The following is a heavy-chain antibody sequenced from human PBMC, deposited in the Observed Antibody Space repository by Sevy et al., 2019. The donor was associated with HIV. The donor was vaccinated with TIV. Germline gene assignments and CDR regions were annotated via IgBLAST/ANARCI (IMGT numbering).Heavy chain of an antibody. CDR2: ISGSGTRT. CDR1: GFSFDSYC. Sequence: GGSLRLSCAVSGFSFDSYCMTWVRQAPGKGLEWVSGISGSGTRTYYADSVKGRFIISRDNSKNTLYLQMNSLRSEDTDIYYCAKGGGGHYDPDEIGYYFYYYNMDVWGKGTTVTVSS. D-gene: IGHD3-22*01. V-gene: IGHV3-23*01. J-gene: IGHJ6*03. CDR3: AKGGGGHYDPDEIGYYFYYYNMDV.